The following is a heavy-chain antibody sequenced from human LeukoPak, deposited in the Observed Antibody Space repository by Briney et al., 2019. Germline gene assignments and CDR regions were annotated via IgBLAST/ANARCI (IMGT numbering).Heavy chain of an antibody. V-gene: IGHV3-21*01. Sequence: GGSLRLSCAASGFTFSSYSMNWVRQAPGKGLEWVSSISTSSSYIYYTDSVKGRFTISRDNAKNSLYLQMNSLRAEDTAVYYCARDSDIVTGSKSHFDYWGQGTLVTVSS. CDR2: ISTSSSYI. D-gene: IGHD3-9*01. CDR1: GFTFSSYS. J-gene: IGHJ4*02. CDR3: ARDSDIVTGSKSHFDY.